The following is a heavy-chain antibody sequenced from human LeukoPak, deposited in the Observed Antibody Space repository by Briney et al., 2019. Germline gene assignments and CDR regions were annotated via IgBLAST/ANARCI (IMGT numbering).Heavy chain of an antibody. Sequence: PGGSLRLSCAASGFSFSSFPMHWVRQAPGKGLEWVAVISPDGNKKNYAESVRGRFTISRDNSKNTMYLQINSLRSEDTAGYYCARDGVAYGSGSYLDCWGQGTLVTVSS. D-gene: IGHD3-10*01. J-gene: IGHJ4*02. CDR1: GFSFSSFP. CDR3: ARDGVAYGSGSYLDC. V-gene: IGHV3-30-3*01. CDR2: ISPDGNKK.